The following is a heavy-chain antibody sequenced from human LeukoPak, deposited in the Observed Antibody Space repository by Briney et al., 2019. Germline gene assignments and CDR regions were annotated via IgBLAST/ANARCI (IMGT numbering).Heavy chain of an antibody. D-gene: IGHD3-3*01. CDR1: GGSISSYY. CDR2: IFLGGST. CDR3: ASRSSIWSGYQDTLYYFDS. J-gene: IGHJ4*02. V-gene: IGHV4-59*01. Sequence: SETLSLTCTVSGGSISSYYWSWIRQPPGKRLEWIGHIFLGGSTNYNPSLKSRVTISVDTSKNQFSLKLSSVTAADTAVYYCASRSSIWSGYQDTLYYFDSWGQGTLVTVSS.